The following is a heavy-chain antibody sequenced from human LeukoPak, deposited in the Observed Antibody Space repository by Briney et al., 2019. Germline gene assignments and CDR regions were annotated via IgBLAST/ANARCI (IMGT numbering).Heavy chain of an antibody. Sequence: GGSLRLSCAASGFTFSNAWMSWVRQAPGKGLEWVGRIKSKTDGGTTDYAAPVKGRFTISRDDSKNTLYLQMNSLKTEDTAVYYCTTGLHIVATITTDYWGQGTLVTVSS. CDR1: GFTFSNAW. D-gene: IGHD5-12*01. CDR3: TTGLHIVATITTDY. J-gene: IGHJ4*02. CDR2: IKSKTDGGTT. V-gene: IGHV3-15*01.